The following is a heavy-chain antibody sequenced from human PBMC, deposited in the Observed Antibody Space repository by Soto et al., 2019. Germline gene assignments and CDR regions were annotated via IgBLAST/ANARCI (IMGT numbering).Heavy chain of an antibody. CDR2: IYSSGST. V-gene: IGHV4-4*07. J-gene: IGHJ4*02. CDR1: GESLYDYY. CDR3: AREGTYGNYVGTLDY. Sequence: SETLSLTCTVSGESLYDYYWSWVRQPAGKGLEWIGRIYSSGSTNSNPSLKRRATMSLDTSKNQFSLKMTSMTAADTAFYYCAREGTYGNYVGTLDYWGRGALVTVSS. D-gene: IGHD4-17*01.